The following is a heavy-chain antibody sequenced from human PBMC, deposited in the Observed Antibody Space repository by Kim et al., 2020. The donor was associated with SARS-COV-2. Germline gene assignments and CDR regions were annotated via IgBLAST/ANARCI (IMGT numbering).Heavy chain of an antibody. CDR3: VREPSN. D-gene: IGHD6-6*01. V-gene: IGHV3-11*01. Sequence: GSSMNCPDSVNGRFSISRDNANKSLSLQMNSLTPEDTAVYYCVREPSNWGQGTLVTVSS. CDR2: GSSM. J-gene: IGHJ4*02.